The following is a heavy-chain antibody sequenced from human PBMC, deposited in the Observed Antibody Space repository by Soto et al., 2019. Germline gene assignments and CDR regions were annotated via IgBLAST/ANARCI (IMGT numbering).Heavy chain of an antibody. CDR2: ISAYNGNT. J-gene: IGHJ5*02. D-gene: IGHD2-15*01. V-gene: IGHV1-18*01. CDR3: ARDVGIVVVATTHNWFDP. CDR1: GYTFTSYG. Sequence: ASVKVSCKASGYTFTSYGISWVRQAPGQGLEWMGWISAYNGNTNYAQKLQGRVTMTTEPSTGTAYMELRSLRSDDTAVYYCARDVGIVVVATTHNWFDPWGQGTLVTVSS.